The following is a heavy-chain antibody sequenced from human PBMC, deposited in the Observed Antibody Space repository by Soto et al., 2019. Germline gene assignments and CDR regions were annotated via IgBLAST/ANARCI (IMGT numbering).Heavy chain of an antibody. D-gene: IGHD6-19*01. Sequence: QLQLQESGPGLVKPSETLSLTCTVSGGSISSSSYYWGWIRQPPGKGLEWIGSIYYSGSTYYNPSLKSRVTISVDTSKNQFSLKLSSVTAADTAVYYCARRGRYSSGHQRRWFDPWGQGTLVTVSS. V-gene: IGHV4-39*01. CDR3: ARRGRYSSGHQRRWFDP. J-gene: IGHJ5*02. CDR1: GGSISSSSYY. CDR2: IYYSGST.